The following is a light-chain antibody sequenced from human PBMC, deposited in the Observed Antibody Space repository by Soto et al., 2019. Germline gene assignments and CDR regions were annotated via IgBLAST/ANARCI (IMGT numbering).Light chain of an antibody. J-gene: IGLJ2*01. V-gene: IGLV1-51*01. CDR3: ATWDSSVFVV. CDR1: SSNIGNNY. Sequence: QSVLTQPPSVSAAPGQKVTISCSGSSSNIGNNYVSWYQQLPGTAPKLLIYDNNKRPSGIPDRFSGSESGTSATLGITGLQTGDEADYYCATWDSSVFVVFGGGTKVTVL. CDR2: DNN.